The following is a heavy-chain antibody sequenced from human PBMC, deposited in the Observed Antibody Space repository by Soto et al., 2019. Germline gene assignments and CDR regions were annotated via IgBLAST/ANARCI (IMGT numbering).Heavy chain of an antibody. D-gene: IGHD3-3*01. CDR2: IKQDGSEK. J-gene: IGHJ4*02. CDR1: GFTFSNYW. Sequence: PVGSLRLSCAASGFTFSNYWMSWVRQAPGKGLEWVANIKQDGSEKYYVDSVKGRFTISRDNAKNSLYLQMKSLRAEDTAVYYCARYYDFWSGFPRYYFDYWGQGTLVTVYS. CDR3: ARYYDFWSGFPRYYFDY. V-gene: IGHV3-7*01.